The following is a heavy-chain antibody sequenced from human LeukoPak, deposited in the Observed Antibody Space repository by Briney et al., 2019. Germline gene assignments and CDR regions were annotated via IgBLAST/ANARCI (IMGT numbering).Heavy chain of an antibody. D-gene: IGHD7-27*01. V-gene: IGHV4-61*01. CDR2: IYYSGST. CDR3: ARDLSNWGFDS. Sequence: SETLSLTCTVSGGSISSSSYYWGWIRQPPGKGLEWIGYIYYSGSTTYNPSLKSRVTISVDTSKNQFSLKLNSVTAADTAVYYCARDLSNWGFDSWGQGTLVTVSS. J-gene: IGHJ4*02. CDR1: GGSISSSSYY.